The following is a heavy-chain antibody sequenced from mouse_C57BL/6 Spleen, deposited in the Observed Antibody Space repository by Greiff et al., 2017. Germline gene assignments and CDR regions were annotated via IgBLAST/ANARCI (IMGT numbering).Heavy chain of an antibody. Sequence: EVNLVESGGGLVKPGGSLKLSCAASGFTFSSYTMSWVRQTPEKRLEWVATISGGGGNTYYPDSVKGRFTISRDNAKNTLYLQMSSLRSEDTALYYCARKGYYDYDFDYWGQGTTLTVSS. V-gene: IGHV5-9*01. CDR3: ARKGYYDYDFDY. J-gene: IGHJ2*01. CDR1: GFTFSSYT. CDR2: ISGGGGNT. D-gene: IGHD2-4*01.